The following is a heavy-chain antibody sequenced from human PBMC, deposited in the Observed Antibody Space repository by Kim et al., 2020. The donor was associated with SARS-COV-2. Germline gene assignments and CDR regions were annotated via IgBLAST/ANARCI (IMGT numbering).Heavy chain of an antibody. D-gene: IGHD6-13*01. Sequence: TNYAQKFQGRVTMARDTSISTAYMELSRLRSDDTAVYYCAREYVWQQKDYWGQGTLVTVSS. J-gene: IGHJ4*02. CDR3: AREYVWQQKDY. V-gene: IGHV1-2*02. CDR2: T.